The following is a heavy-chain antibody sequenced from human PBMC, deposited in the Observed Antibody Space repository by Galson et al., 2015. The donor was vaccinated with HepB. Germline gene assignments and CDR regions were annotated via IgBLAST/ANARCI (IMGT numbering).Heavy chain of an antibody. CDR1: GGSINTADYY. Sequence: TLSLTCSVSGGSINTADYYWSWIRQPAGKGLEWIGRIYTSGSTYYNPSLKSRVTMSVDTSKNQFSLQLTSVTAADTAVYYCARLSMAAAATSPRYFDRWGRGTLVTFSS. J-gene: IGHJ2*01. V-gene: IGHV4-61*02. CDR2: IYTSGST. CDR3: ARLSMAAAATSPRYFDR. D-gene: IGHD6-13*01.